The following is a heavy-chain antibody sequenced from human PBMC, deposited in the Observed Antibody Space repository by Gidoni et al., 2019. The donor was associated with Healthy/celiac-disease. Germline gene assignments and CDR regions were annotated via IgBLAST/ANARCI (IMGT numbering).Heavy chain of an antibody. D-gene: IGHD4-17*01. CDR2: ISGSGGST. CDR1: GFTFSSYA. Sequence: EVQLLESGGGLVQPGGSLRLSCAASGFTFSSYAMSWVRQAPGKGLEWVSTISGSGGSTYYADSVKGRFTISRDNSKNTLYLQMNSLRAEDTAVYYCAKDYGDYVGAFDIWGQGTMVTVPS. CDR3: AKDYGDYVGAFDI. J-gene: IGHJ3*02. V-gene: IGHV3-23*01.